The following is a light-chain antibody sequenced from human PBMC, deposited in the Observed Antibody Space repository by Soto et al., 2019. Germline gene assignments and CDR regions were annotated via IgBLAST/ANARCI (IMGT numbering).Light chain of an antibody. V-gene: IGKV3-15*01. Sequence: EIVLTQSPGTLSLSPGERATLSCRASQSVSNNYLAWYQQKPGQAPRLLIYGASNRAADIPARFSGSVSGTEFTLTINSLQPEDFVIYYCQQYNNWPPMSTFGQGTKLEMK. CDR1: QSVSNN. CDR3: QQYNNWPPMST. CDR2: GAS. J-gene: IGKJ2*01.